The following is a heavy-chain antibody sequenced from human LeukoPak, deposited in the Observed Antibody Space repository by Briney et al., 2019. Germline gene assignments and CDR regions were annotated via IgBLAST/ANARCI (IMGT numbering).Heavy chain of an antibody. CDR2: SYSGGDT. V-gene: IGHV3-53*01. CDR1: GVTVSGNY. CDR3: ARGPPACSTNCYGYLDH. D-gene: IGHD2-2*01. Sequence: PGGSLRLSCSASGVTVSGNYMSWVRRAPGEGLESISLSYSGGDTYYPDSVRGRFTISRYNSKNTLYLQMNSLRAEDTAVYYCARGPPACSTNCYGYLDHWGQGTLVTVSS. J-gene: IGHJ4*02.